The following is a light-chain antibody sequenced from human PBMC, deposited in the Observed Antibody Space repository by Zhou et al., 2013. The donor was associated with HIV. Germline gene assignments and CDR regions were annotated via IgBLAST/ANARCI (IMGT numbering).Light chain of an antibody. V-gene: IGKV1-8*01. CDR1: QGISTY. CDR3: QQYYDYPWT. Sequence: AIRITQSPSSLSASTGDRVTITCRASQGISTYVAWYQQKPGKAPNLLIYAASTLQGGVPSRFSGSGSGTDFSLTIDCLQSEDFATYFCQQYYDYPWTFGQGTEVAIK. J-gene: IGKJ1*01. CDR2: AAS.